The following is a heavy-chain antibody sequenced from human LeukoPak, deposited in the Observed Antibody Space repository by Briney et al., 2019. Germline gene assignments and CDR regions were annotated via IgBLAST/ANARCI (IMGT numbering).Heavy chain of an antibody. CDR1: GFTFSGYA. V-gene: IGHV3-30*14. J-gene: IGHJ4*02. CDR2: MSYDGSNK. Sequence: PGGSLRLSCAASGFTFSGYAIHWVRQAPGKGLEWVAIMSYDGSNKYYVDSVKGRFTISRDNSKNTLYLQMNSLRAEDTAVYYCASPDYYDSSGYYCWGQGTLVTVSS. CDR3: ASPDYYDSSGYYC. D-gene: IGHD3-22*01.